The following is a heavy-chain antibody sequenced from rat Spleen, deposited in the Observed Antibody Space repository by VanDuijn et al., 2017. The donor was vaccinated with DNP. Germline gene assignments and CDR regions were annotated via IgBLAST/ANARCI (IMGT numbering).Heavy chain of an antibody. J-gene: IGHJ2*01. V-gene: IGHV5-58*01. Sequence: EVQLVETGGGLVQPGGSLKLSCVASGFTFSNYWVWWIRQAPGKGLEWVSSITTDGGSTYYPDSVKGRFTVSRNNAENTVYPQMNSLRSEDTATYYCAKGAPLDYWGQGVMVTVSS. CDR3: AKGAPLDY. D-gene: IGHD3-1*01. CDR1: GFTFSNYW. CDR2: ITTDGGST.